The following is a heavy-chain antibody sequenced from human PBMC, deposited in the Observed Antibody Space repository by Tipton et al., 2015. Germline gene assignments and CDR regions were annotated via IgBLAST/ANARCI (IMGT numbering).Heavy chain of an antibody. J-gene: IGHJ5*02. V-gene: IGHV4-39*01. CDR3: ARLEEDCSDNICFAFDP. CDR1: GGSISSSSYY. D-gene: IGHD2-2*01. Sequence: LRLSCTVSGGSISSSSYYWAWIRQPPGKGLEWIGSLYFSGSTYYNPSLKSRVTISIDRFKNQFSLKLSSVTAADTAVYYCARLEEDCSDNICFAFDPWGQGTLVTVSS. CDR2: LYFSGST.